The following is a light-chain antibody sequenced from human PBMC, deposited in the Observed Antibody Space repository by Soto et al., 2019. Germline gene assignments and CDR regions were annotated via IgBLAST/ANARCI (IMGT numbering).Light chain of an antibody. Sequence: DIQMTQSPSTMSGSVGDRVTITCRASQTISSWLAWYQQKPGKAPKLLIYDASSLESGVPSRFSGSGSGTEFTLKIRTMQTDDLATYYCQQYNSYLITFGQGTRR. CDR3: QQYNSYLIT. CDR2: DAS. J-gene: IGKJ5*01. CDR1: QTISSW. V-gene: IGKV1-5*01.